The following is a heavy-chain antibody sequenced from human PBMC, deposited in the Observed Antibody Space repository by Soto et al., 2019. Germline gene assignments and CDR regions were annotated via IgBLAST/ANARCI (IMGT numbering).Heavy chain of an antibody. CDR1: GFSLSSSGVG. D-gene: IGHD3-16*01. Sequence: QITLKESGPTLVKPTQTLTLTCTFSGFSLSSSGVGVGWIPQPPGGALEWLALIYWDDDERYNPSLKNRLTITKDPSKNQVVLRMTNMDPVDTGTYYCADHSLAWFEPWCQGTLFTVSS. CDR3: ADHSLAWFEP. J-gene: IGHJ5*02. V-gene: IGHV2-5*02. CDR2: IYWDDDE.